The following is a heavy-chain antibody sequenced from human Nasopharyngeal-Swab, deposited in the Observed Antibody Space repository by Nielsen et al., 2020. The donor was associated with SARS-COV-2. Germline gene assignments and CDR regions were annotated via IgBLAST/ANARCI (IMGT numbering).Heavy chain of an antibody. CDR1: GYTFTSYD. CDR3: ARLSNYDFWSGYYAYMDV. Sequence: ASVKVSCKASGYTFTSYDINWVRQATRQGLEWMGWMNPNSGNTGYAQKFQGRVTMTRNTSISTAYMELSSLRSEDTAVYYCARLSNYDFWSGYYAYMDVWGKGTTVTVSS. V-gene: IGHV1-8*01. J-gene: IGHJ6*03. D-gene: IGHD3-3*01. CDR2: MNPNSGNT.